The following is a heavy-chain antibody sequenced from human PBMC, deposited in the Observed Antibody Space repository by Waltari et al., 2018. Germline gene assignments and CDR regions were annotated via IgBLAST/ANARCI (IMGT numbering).Heavy chain of an antibody. CDR3: ARDRWGESHGYGY. Sequence: QVQLVQSGVEVKTPGASVRVSCKASGDTFTVYYPHWIREAPGQGPEWRGWINPNNGATHYAQKFQGRVTMTRDTSINTAYLEVTSDDTAVYFCARDRWGESHGYGYWGRGTLVTVSS. CDR1: GDTFTVYY. CDR2: INPNNGAT. V-gene: IGHV1-2*02. J-gene: IGHJ4*02. D-gene: IGHD7-27*01.